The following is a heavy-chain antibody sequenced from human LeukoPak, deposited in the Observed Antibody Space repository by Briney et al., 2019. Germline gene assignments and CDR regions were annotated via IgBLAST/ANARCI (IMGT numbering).Heavy chain of an antibody. Sequence: QPGGSLRLSCAAYGFTFSNYAMSWVRQAPGKGLEWVSAISDSGGDTYHADSVKGRFTISRDNSKNTLYVQMNSLRAEDTAVYYCAKDRGFSYAFDIWGQGTMVSVSS. V-gene: IGHV3-23*01. CDR3: AKDRGFSYAFDI. CDR2: ISDSGGDT. J-gene: IGHJ3*02. CDR1: GFTFSNYA. D-gene: IGHD3-3*01.